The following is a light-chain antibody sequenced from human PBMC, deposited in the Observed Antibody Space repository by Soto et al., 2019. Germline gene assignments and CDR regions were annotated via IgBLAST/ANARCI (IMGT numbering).Light chain of an antibody. V-gene: IGKV3-11*01. CDR2: DAS. CDR1: QGISSY. J-gene: IGKJ4*01. CDR3: QQRDNWPLT. Sequence: EIVLTQSPVTLSLSPGERATLSCRASQGISSYLAWYQQKPGQAPRLLIYDASNRATGIPARFSGSGSGTDFTLTISSLEPEDFVVYYCQQRDNWPLTFGGGTKVEIK.